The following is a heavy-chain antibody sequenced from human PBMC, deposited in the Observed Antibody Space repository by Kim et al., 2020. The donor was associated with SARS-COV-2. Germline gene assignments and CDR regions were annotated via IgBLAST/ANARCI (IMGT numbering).Heavy chain of an antibody. J-gene: IGHJ4*02. V-gene: IGHV3-9*01. D-gene: IGHD1-26*01. Sequence: IGYAGSGKGRFTISRDTAKNSLYLQMNSLRAEDTALYYCAKEGVGATHFDYGGQGTLVTVSS. CDR3: AKEGVGATHFDY. CDR2: I.